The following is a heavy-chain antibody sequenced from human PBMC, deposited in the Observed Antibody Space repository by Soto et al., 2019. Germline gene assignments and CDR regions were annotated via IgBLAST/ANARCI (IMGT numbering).Heavy chain of an antibody. V-gene: IGHV4-39*07. CDR2: IYYDGNT. CDR1: GDSITSSSHY. CDR3: AKDSGYNYGYFRWFDP. Sequence: SETLSLTCTVSGDSITSSSHYWGWIRQPPGKGLESIAHIYYDGNTNYNPALKSRVTISVDTSKNQFSLKLSSVTAADTAVYYCAKDSGYNYGYFRWFDPWGQGTLVTVSS. D-gene: IGHD5-18*01. J-gene: IGHJ5*02.